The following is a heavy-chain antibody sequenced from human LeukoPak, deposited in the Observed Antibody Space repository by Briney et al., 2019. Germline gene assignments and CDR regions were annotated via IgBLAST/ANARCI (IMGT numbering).Heavy chain of an antibody. Sequence: GGSLRLSCAASGFTFSSYEMNWVRQAPGKGLEWVSYISSSGSTIYYADSVKGRFTISRDNAKNSLYLQMNSLRAEDTAVYYCARGARWAYYFDYWGQGSLVTVSS. J-gene: IGHJ4*02. CDR1: GFTFSSYE. D-gene: IGHD4-23*01. V-gene: IGHV3-48*03. CDR2: ISSSGSTI. CDR3: ARGARWAYYFDY.